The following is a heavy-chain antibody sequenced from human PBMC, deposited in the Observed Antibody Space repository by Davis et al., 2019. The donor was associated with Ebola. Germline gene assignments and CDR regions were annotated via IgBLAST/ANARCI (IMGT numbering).Heavy chain of an antibody. J-gene: IGHJ3*02. CDR1: GFTFSGSA. D-gene: IGHD1-14*01. V-gene: IGHV3-73*01. CDR3: SFTTPDAFDI. Sequence: GESLKISCAASGFTFSGSAMHWVRQASGKGLEWVGRIRSKANSYATAYAASVKGRFTISRDDSKNTAYLQMNSLKTEDTAVYYCSFTTPDAFDIWDQGTMVTVSS. CDR2: IRSKANSYAT.